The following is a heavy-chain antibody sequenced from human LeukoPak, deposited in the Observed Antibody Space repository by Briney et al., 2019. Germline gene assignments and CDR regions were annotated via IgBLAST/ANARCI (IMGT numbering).Heavy chain of an antibody. J-gene: IGHJ4*02. CDR3: ATVAGWELPYFDY. CDR1: GYTLTELS. Sequence: ASVKVSCKVSGYTLTELSMHWVRQDPRKGLEWMGGFDPEDGETTYAQKFQGRVTMTEDTSTDTAYMELSSLRSEDTAVYYCATVAGWELPYFDYWGQGTLVTVSS. CDR2: FDPEDGET. V-gene: IGHV1-24*01. D-gene: IGHD1-26*01.